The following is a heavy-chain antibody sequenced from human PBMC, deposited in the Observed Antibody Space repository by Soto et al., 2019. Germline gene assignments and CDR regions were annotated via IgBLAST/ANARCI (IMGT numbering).Heavy chain of an antibody. J-gene: IGHJ5*02. Sequence: SETLSLTCTVSGGSITDYSWVWIRQPAGKGLEWIGRIFSSGSTNYNPSLKGRITMSLDTSKNQFSLKLNSATATDTAVYFCARDQGVVVTTDNWFDPWGQGILVTVSS. CDR3: ARDQGVVVTTDNWFDP. CDR1: GGSITDYS. V-gene: IGHV4-4*07. CDR2: IFSSGST. D-gene: IGHD3-22*01.